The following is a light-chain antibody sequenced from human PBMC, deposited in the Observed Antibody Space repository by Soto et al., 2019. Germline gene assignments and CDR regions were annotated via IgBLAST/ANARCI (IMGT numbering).Light chain of an antibody. CDR3: SSYTSSSTRV. Sequence: QSVLTQPASVSGSPGQSITISCTGTSSDVGGYNYVSWYQQHPGKAPKLMIYDVSNRPSGVSNRFSGSKSGNTASLTISGLQAEDEADYYCSSYTSSSTRVFGTGTKAT. J-gene: IGLJ1*01. CDR2: DVS. V-gene: IGLV2-14*01. CDR1: SSDVGGYNY.